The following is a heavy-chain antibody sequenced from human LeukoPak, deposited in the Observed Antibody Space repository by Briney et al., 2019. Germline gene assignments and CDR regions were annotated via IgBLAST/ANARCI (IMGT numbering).Heavy chain of an antibody. CDR3: ATADWESFYFDS. CDR1: GGSDSRCGYY. D-gene: IGHD1-26*01. Sequence: SETLSLTCTVSGGSDSRCGYYWNWIRQHPGKGLEWIGFTSYSEGTYYNPSLMSRITISVDRSQNQFSLKMRDVTAADKAVYFCATADWESFYFDSWGQGVLVAVSS. CDR2: TSYSEGT. V-gene: IGHV4-31*03. J-gene: IGHJ4*02.